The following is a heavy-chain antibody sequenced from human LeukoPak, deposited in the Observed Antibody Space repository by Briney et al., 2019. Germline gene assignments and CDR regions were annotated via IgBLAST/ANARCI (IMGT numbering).Heavy chain of an antibody. CDR1: GNSISSSSYY. D-gene: IGHD2-8*01. V-gene: IGHV4-39*07. CDR2: INYYGKT. Sequence: SETLSLTCTVSGNSISSSSYYWVWIRQPPGKGLEWIGSINYYGKTYYNPSVKSRVTISVDTSKNQFSLMVRSVTAADTAVYYCAKENTNIVLMVYANYWGQGTLVTVSS. J-gene: IGHJ4*02. CDR3: AKENTNIVLMVYANY.